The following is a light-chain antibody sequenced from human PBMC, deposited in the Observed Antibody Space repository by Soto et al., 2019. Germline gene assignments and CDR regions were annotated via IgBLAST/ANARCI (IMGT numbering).Light chain of an antibody. CDR2: GAT. Sequence: EIVMTQSPATLSVFPGERATLSCRASQSVNSNLAWYQQKPGQAPRLLIYGATSRATGTPARFSGSGSGTDFTLTISSLQPEDFAVYYCQQYNNWPPWTFGQGTKVGIK. CDR1: QSVNSN. CDR3: QQYNNWPPWT. J-gene: IGKJ1*01. V-gene: IGKV3D-15*01.